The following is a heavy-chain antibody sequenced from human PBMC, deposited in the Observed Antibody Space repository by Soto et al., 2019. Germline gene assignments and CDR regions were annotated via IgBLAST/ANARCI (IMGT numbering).Heavy chain of an antibody. CDR3: AKDLSNIGAALDY. V-gene: IGHV3-30*18. D-gene: IGHD5-12*01. CDR1: GFIFGSLG. J-gene: IGHJ4*02. CDR2: VSYDGNSK. Sequence: QVRLVESGGGVVQPGRSLRLSCEASGFIFGSLGMHWVRQAPGKGLEWVALVSYDGNSKYYADSVKGRFTISRDNSKNTLSLQMNSLRAEDTAVYYCAKDLSNIGAALDYWGQGTLVTVSS.